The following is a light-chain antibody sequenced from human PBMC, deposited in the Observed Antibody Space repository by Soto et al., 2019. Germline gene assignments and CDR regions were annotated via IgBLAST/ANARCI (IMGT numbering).Light chain of an antibody. CDR3: QQYGSSGT. CDR2: GAS. J-gene: IGKJ1*01. V-gene: IGKV3-20*01. CDR1: QSVSNNY. Sequence: IGLTQTPCAQSRAPGESATLSCTATQSVSNNYLAWYQQKPGQAPRLLIYGASNRATGIPDRFSGSGSGTDFTLTISRLEPEDFAVYYCQQYGSSGTFGQGTKVDIK.